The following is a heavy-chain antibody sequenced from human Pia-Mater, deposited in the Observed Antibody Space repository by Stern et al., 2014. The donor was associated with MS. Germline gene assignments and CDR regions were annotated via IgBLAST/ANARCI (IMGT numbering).Heavy chain of an antibody. J-gene: IGHJ4*02. D-gene: IGHD6-19*01. CDR1: GFTFSSYW. CDR2: INTDGSST. Sequence: VQLVESGGGLVQPGGSLRLSCAASGFTFSSYWMHWVRQAPGKGLVWVSRINTDGSSTSYADSMKGRFTISRDNAKNTLYLQMNSLRAEDTAVYYCASGYSSGWVFDYWGQGTLVTVSS. V-gene: IGHV3-74*02. CDR3: ASGYSSGWVFDY.